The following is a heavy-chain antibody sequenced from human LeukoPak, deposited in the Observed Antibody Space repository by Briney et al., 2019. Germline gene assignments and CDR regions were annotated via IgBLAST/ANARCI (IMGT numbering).Heavy chain of an antibody. CDR3: ASGSSGWYGYYYMDV. V-gene: IGHV4-59*01. CDR2: IYYSGST. J-gene: IGHJ6*03. D-gene: IGHD6-19*01. Sequence: SETLSLTCTVSGGSISGYYWTWIRQPPGKGLERIGYIYYSGSTNYNPSLKSRVTISVDTSKNQFSLKLSSVTAADTAVYYCASGSSGWYGYYYMDVWGKGTTVTVSS. CDR1: GGSISGYY.